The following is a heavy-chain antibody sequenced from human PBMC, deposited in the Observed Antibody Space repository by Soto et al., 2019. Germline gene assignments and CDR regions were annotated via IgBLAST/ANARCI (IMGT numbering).Heavy chain of an antibody. D-gene: IGHD6-6*01. CDR3: ARSSFPQSLVIAARPETKYYYYYGMDV. Sequence: PGGSLRLSCAASGFTVSSNYMSWVRQAPGKGLEWVSVIYSGGSTYYADSVKGQFAISRDNSKNTLYLQMNSLRAEDTAVYYCARSSFPQSLVIAARPETKYYYYYGMDVWGQGTTVTVSS. CDR2: IYSGGST. V-gene: IGHV3-53*01. J-gene: IGHJ6*02. CDR1: GFTVSSNY.